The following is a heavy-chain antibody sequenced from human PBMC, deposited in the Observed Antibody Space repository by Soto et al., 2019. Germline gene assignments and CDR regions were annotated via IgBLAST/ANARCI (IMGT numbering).Heavy chain of an antibody. CDR1: GGSVSSVGYS. Sequence: QLQLQESGSGLVKPSQTLSLTCAVSGGSVSSVGYSWTWIRQPPGKGLEWIGYIYHSGNAFYNPSLTSRVPISIDRSSNQFSLKLSSATAADTAVYYCASCYAGNGLCRDFDRWGQGTLVTVSS. D-gene: IGHD2-8*01. CDR3: ASCYAGNGLCRDFDR. CDR2: IYHSGNA. J-gene: IGHJ4*02. V-gene: IGHV4-30-2*01.